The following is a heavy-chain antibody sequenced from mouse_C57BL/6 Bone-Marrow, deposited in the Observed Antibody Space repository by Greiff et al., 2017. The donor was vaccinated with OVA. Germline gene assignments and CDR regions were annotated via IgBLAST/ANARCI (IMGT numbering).Heavy chain of an antibody. Sequence: QVQLPPSGAELMTPVASVTLSCKATCYSFTGYWLEWVKQRPGPVLAWIGEILPGSGSTNYNEKFKGKATFTADTSSNTAYMQLSSLTTEDSAIYYCASHYYGSSYYAMDYWGQGTSVTVSS. V-gene: IGHV1-9*01. CDR3: ASHYYGSSYYAMDY. D-gene: IGHD1-1*01. CDR2: ILPGSGST. J-gene: IGHJ4*01. CDR1: CYSFTGYW.